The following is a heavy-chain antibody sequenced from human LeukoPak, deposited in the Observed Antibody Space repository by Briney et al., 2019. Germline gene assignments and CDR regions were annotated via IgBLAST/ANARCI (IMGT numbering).Heavy chain of an antibody. J-gene: IGHJ5*02. CDR2: IKQDGSEK. V-gene: IGHV3-7*03. CDR1: GFTFSSG. Sequence: PGGSLRLSCAASGFTFSSGMHWVRQAPGKGLEWVANIKQDGSEKYYLGSVKGRFTISRDNAKSSLYLQMDSLRAEDTAVYYCARDGPYSSSATHPPWGQGTLVTVSS. CDR3: ARDGPYSSSATHPP. D-gene: IGHD6-6*01.